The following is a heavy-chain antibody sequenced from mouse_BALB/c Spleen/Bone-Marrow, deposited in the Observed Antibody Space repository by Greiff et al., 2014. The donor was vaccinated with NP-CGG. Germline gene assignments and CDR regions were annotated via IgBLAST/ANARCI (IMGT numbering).Heavy chain of an antibody. D-gene: IGHD1-1*01. CDR3: TRYFYGGRDWYFDV. CDR2: VYPGNNDT. Sequence: VQLQQSGTVLARPGASVKMSCKASGYTFTSFWMHWVKQRPGQGLEWIGAVYPGNNDTNYNQNFKGKAKLTAVTSTSTAYMEFSSLTNEDSAIYYCTRYFYGGRDWYFDVWAQGPRSPSPQ. V-gene: IGHV1-5*01. J-gene: IGHJ1*01. CDR1: GYTFTSFW.